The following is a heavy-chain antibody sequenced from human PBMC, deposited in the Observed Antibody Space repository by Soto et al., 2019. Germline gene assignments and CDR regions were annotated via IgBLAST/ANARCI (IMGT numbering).Heavy chain of an antibody. CDR3: TRVRDGLWLVPSYYYYYMDV. J-gene: IGHJ6*03. Sequence: GGSLRLSCAASGFTFSSYSMNWVRQAPGKGLEWVSSISSSSSYIYYADSVKGRFTISRDNAKNSLYLQMNSLRAEDTAVYYCTRVRDGLWLVPSYYYYYMDVWGKGTTVTVSS. V-gene: IGHV3-21*01. CDR1: GFTFSSYS. CDR2: ISSSSSYI. D-gene: IGHD6-19*01.